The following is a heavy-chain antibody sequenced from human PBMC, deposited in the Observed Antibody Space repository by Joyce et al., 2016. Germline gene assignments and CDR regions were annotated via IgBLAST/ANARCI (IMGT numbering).Heavy chain of an antibody. V-gene: IGHV4-59*11. D-gene: IGHD6-6*01. CDR3: ARVHRPRGSYYAMDV. CDR2: IYNSGST. CDR1: GSSLSSHY. Sequence: QVQLQESGPGLVKPSETLSLTCSVSGSSLSSHYWTWIRQPPGKGLEYIGHIYNSGSTNYNPSLGSRITISVDTSKNHLSLQLSSVTAADTAVYYCARVHRPRGSYYAMDVWGQGTTVTVSS. J-gene: IGHJ6*02.